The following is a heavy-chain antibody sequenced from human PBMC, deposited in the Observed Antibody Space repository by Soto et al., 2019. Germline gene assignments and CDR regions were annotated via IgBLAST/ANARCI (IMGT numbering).Heavy chain of an antibody. CDR3: ASSPPPDFWSGLYYYYGMDV. CDR1: GGTFSSYA. Sequence: SVKVSCKASGGTFSSYAISWVREAPGQGLEWMGGIIPIFGTANYAQKFQGRVTITADKSTSTAYMELSSLRSEDTAVYYCASSPPPDFWSGLYYYYGMDVWGQGTTVTVSS. D-gene: IGHD3-3*01. J-gene: IGHJ6*02. CDR2: IIPIFGTA. V-gene: IGHV1-69*06.